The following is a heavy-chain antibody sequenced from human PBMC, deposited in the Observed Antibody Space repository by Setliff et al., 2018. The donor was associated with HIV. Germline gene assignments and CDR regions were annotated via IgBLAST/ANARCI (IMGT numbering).Heavy chain of an antibody. Sequence: LSETLSLTCSVSGGSINSGHYYWSWIRHHPGKGLEWIGYIYYTGSTYFNPSLKSRVTLSIDTSRNQFSLKLSSVTAADTAVYYCAKISPRGYSDITTGRLTDPFDVWGPGTMVTVS. CDR2: IYYTGST. J-gene: IGHJ3*01. CDR1: GGSINSGHYY. CDR3: AKISPRGYSDITTGRLTDPFDV. V-gene: IGHV4-31*03. D-gene: IGHD3-9*01.